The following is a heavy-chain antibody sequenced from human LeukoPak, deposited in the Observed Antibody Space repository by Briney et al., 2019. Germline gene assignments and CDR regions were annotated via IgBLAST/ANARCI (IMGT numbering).Heavy chain of an antibody. D-gene: IGHD2-15*01. V-gene: IGHV4-34*01. CDR2: INHSGST. CDR1: GGSFSGYY. Sequence: SETLSPTCAVYGGSFSGYYWSWIRQPPGKGLEWIGEINHSGSTNYNPSLKSRVTISVDTSKNQFSLKLSSVTAADTAVYYCARVSRRTAATQRNYYYYYMDVWGKGTTVTVSS. CDR3: ARVSRRTAATQRNYYYYYMDV. J-gene: IGHJ6*03.